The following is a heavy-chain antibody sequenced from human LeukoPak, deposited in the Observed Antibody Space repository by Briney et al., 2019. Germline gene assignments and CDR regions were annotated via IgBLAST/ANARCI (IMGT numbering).Heavy chain of an antibody. CDR1: GFTFTSYA. CDR3: AKGHSAHGTGFDC. V-gene: IGHV3-23*01. CDR2: ISGSGGST. J-gene: IGHJ4*02. Sequence: PXGSLRLSCAASGFTFTSYAMSWVRQAXGKGLEWVSGISGSGGSTYYADSVKGRFTISRDNSKNTLYLQMNSLRAEDTAVYYCAKGHSAHGTGFDCWGQGTLVTVSS. D-gene: IGHD1-1*01.